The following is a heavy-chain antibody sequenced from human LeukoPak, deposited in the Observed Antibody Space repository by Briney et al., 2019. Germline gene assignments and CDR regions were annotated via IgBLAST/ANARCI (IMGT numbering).Heavy chain of an antibody. Sequence: GGSLRLSCAASGFTFDDYAMHWVRQAPGKGLEWVAVISYDGSNKYYADSVKVRFTISRDNSKNTLYLQMNSLRAEDTAVYYCAREGGMATIPAFDYWGQGTLVTVSS. CDR3: AREGGMATIPAFDY. V-gene: IGHV3-30-3*01. CDR2: ISYDGSNK. CDR1: GFTFDDYA. J-gene: IGHJ4*02. D-gene: IGHD5-24*01.